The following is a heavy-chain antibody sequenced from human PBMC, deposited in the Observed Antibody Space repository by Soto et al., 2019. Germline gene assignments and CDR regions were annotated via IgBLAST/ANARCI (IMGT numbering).Heavy chain of an antibody. Sequence: GASVKVSCKASGGTFSSYAISWVRQAPGQGLEWMGGIIPIFGTANYAQKFQGRVTITADESTSTAYMELSSLRSEDTAVYHCARPWLIQGADAFDIWGQGTMVTVSS. CDR3: ARPWLIQGADAFDI. CDR1: GGTFSSYA. CDR2: IIPIFGTA. D-gene: IGHD6-19*01. J-gene: IGHJ3*02. V-gene: IGHV1-69*13.